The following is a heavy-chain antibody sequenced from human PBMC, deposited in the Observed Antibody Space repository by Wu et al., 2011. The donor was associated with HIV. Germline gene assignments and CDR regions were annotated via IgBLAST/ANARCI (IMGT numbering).Heavy chain of an antibody. CDR3: ARAASEVPAATADYYYYYMDV. CDR2: INPKIGGT. D-gene: IGHD2-2*01. J-gene: IGHJ6*03. Sequence: QVQLVQSGAEVRKPGASVKVSCKASGYTFSGYYIHWVRQAPGQGLEWMGWINPKIGGTNYAHKFQGRVTMTRDTSISTAFMELSRLTSDDTAVYYCARAASEVPAATADYYYYYMDVWAKGPRSPSP. CDR1: GYTFSGYY. V-gene: IGHV1-2*07.